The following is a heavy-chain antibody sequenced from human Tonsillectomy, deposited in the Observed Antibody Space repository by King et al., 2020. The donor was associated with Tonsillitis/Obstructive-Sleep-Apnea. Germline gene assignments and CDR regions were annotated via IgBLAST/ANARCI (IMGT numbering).Heavy chain of an antibody. J-gene: IGHJ6*03. CDR1: GGSFSGYY. CDR2: INHSGST. Sequence: VQLQQWGAGLLKPSETLSLTCAVYGGSFSGYYWRWIRQPPGKGLEWIGGINHSGSTNYNPSLKSRVTISVDTSKNQFSLKLNSVTAADTAVYYCSRGAQWLVGHYYMDVWGKGTTVTVSS. D-gene: IGHD6-19*01. CDR3: SRGAQWLVGHYYMDV. V-gene: IGHV4-34*01.